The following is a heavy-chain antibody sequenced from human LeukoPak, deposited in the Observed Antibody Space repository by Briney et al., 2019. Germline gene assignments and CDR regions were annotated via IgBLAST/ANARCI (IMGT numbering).Heavy chain of an antibody. D-gene: IGHD1-26*01. Sequence: SETLSLTCTVSGGSINIYWSWLRQPPGKGLEWIGFIYTTGSTNYNPSLKSRVTISVDTSRNQFSLKLTSVTAADTAVYYCARWGLSGDYSYLDYWGQGTLVTVSS. CDR3: ARWGLSGDYSYLDY. J-gene: IGHJ4*02. CDR2: IYTTGST. V-gene: IGHV4-4*09. CDR1: GGSINIY.